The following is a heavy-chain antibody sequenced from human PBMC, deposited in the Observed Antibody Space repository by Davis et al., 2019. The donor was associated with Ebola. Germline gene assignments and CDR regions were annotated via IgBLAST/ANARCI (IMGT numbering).Heavy chain of an antibody. CDR3: ARDDLQLWCRGRYYYGMDV. CDR1: GYTFPSYY. D-gene: IGHD5-18*01. J-gene: IGHJ6*02. CDR2: ISAYNCNT. Sequence: ASVKVSCKASGYTFPSYYMHWVRQAPGQGLEWMGWISAYNCNTNYAQKLQGRVTMTTDTSTSTAYMELRSLRSDDTAVYYCARDDLQLWCRGRYYYGMDVWGQGTTVTVSS. V-gene: IGHV1-18*04.